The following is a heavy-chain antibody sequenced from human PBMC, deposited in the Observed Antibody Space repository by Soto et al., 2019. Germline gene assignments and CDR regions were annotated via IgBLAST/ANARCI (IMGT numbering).Heavy chain of an antibody. J-gene: IGHJ6*02. V-gene: IGHV3-64D*08. Sequence: GGSLRLSCSASGFTFSSYAMHWVRQAPGKGLEYVSAISSNGGSTYYADSVKGRFTISRDNSKNTLYLQMSSLRAEDTAVYYCVKVKGDTAGRHWGQGTTVTVSS. CDR2: ISSNGGST. CDR1: GFTFSSYA. CDR3: VKVKGDTAGRH. D-gene: IGHD5-18*01.